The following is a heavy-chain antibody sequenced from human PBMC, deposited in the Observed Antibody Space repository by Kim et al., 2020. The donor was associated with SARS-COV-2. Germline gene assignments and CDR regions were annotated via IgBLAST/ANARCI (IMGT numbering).Heavy chain of an antibody. CDR2: INHSGST. J-gene: IGHJ4*01. D-gene: IGHD3-10*01. CDR1: GGSFSGYY. V-gene: IGHV4-34*01. CDR3: ARVVAHYDGWGSYSDY. Sequence: SETLSLTCAVYGGSFSGYYWSWIRQPPGKGLEWIGEINHSGSTNYNPSLKSRVTISVDTSKNQFSLKLSSVTAADTAVYYCARVVAHYDGWGSYSDYWG.